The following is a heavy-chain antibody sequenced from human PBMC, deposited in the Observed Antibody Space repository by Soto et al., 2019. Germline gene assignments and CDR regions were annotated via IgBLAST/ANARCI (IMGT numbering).Heavy chain of an antibody. Sequence: GGSLRLSCAASGFTFSDYYMSWIRQAPGKGLEWVSYISSSGSTIYYADSVKGRFTISRDNAKNSLYLQMNSLRAEDTAVYYCARDLAASVISAAGTKGYGMDVWGQGTTVTVSS. CDR3: ARDLAASVISAAGTKGYGMDV. CDR1: GFTFSDYY. V-gene: IGHV3-11*01. D-gene: IGHD6-13*01. J-gene: IGHJ6*02. CDR2: ISSSGSTI.